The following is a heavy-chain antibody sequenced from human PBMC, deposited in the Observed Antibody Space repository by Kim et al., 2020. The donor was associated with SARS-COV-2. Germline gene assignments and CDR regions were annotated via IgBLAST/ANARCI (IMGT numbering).Heavy chain of an antibody. D-gene: IGHD1-26*01. CDR2: IKSKTDGGTT. CDR3: TTDLWGNSGYYQG. V-gene: IGHV3-15*01. J-gene: IGHJ1*01. CDR1: GFTFSNAW. Sequence: GGSLRLSCAASGFTFSNAWMSWVRQAPGKGLEWVGRIKSKTDGGTTDYAAPVKGRFTITRDDSKNTLYLQMNSLKTEDTAVYYCTTDLWGNSGYYQGWGQGTPVTVSS.